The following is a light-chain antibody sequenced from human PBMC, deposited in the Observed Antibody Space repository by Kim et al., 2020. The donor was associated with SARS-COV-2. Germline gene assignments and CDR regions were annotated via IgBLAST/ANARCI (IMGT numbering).Light chain of an antibody. CDR3: NSRDSSGNEV. Sequence: SSELTQDPAVSVALGQTVRITCQGDSLRSYYATWYQQKPGQAPLLVIYGKNNRPSGIPDRFSGSSSGNTASLTITGTQAGDEADYYCNSRDSSGNEVFGG. V-gene: IGLV3-19*01. CDR1: SLRSYY. J-gene: IGLJ2*01. CDR2: GKN.